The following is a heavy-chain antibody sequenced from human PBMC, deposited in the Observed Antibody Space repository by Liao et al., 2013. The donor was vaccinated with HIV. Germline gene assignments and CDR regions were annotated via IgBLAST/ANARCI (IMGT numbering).Heavy chain of an antibody. J-gene: IGHJ4*02. CDR2: VHSSGSA. Sequence: QVQLQESGPGLVKPSETLSLTCRVSGGSINTYYWNWIRQPAGKGLEWIGRVHSSGSANYSPSLRSRATISVDTSKNQFSLILTSVSAADTAFYYCAKGALRSPTGASFDLWGQGTLVTVSS. CDR1: GGSINTYY. D-gene: IGHD1-1*01. V-gene: IGHV4-4*07. CDR3: AKGALRSPTGASFDL.